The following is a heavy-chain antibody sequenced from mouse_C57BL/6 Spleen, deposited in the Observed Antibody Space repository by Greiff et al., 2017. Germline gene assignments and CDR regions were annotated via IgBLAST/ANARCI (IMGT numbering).Heavy chain of an antibody. CDR1: GYTFTDYY. D-gene: IGHD4-1*01. Sequence: EVQLQQSGPELVKPGASVKISCKASGYTFTDYYMNWVKQSHGKSLEWIGDINPNNGGTSYNQKFKGKATLTVDKSSSTAYMELRSLTSEDSAVYYCARRANWGYWYFDVWGTGTTVTVSS. J-gene: IGHJ1*03. V-gene: IGHV1-26*01. CDR3: ARRANWGYWYFDV. CDR2: INPNNGGT.